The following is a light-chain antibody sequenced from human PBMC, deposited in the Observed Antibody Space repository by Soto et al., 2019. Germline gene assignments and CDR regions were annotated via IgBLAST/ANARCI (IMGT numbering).Light chain of an antibody. CDR1: SSNIGAGYN. CDR3: QSYDSSLSGWV. CDR2: GNS. J-gene: IGLJ3*02. V-gene: IGLV1-40*01. Sequence: QAVVTQPPSVSGAPGQRVTISCTGSSSNIGAGYNVHWYQQLPGTAPKLLFYGNSNRPSGVPDRFSGSKSGTSASLAITGLQAEDEADYYCQSYDSSLSGWVFGGGTKVTVL.